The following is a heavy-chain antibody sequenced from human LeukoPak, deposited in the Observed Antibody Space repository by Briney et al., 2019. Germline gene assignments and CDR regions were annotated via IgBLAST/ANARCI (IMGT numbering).Heavy chain of an antibody. J-gene: IGHJ4*02. CDR1: VYTFTDYY. V-gene: IGHV1-2*02. D-gene: IGHD3-10*01. CDR3: ARGHGYGTGNYNNVPKY. Sequence: VSVTVSCTVSVYTFTDYYTHWVRQAPGQGREWIGGIYLNRGGTKYARNFKVMVTITRDTSLRTAYMELSRLRSDDTAVYYCARGHGYGTGNYNNVPKYWGQGTLVTVSS. CDR2: IYLNRGGT.